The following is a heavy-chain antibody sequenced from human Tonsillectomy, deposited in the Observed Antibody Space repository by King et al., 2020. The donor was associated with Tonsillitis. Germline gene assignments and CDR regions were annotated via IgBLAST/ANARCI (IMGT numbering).Heavy chain of an antibody. D-gene: IGHD3-16*02. V-gene: IGHV1-18*01. CDR3: AREGSGTYYDYVWGSYRFDY. Sequence: VQLVESGAEVKKPGASVKVSCKASGYTLTNYGISWVRQAPGQGLEWMGWISAYNGKTNYAQKVQGRVTMTTDTSTSTAYMELRSLRSDDTAVYYCAREGSGTYYDYVWGSYRFDYWGQGTLVTVSS. J-gene: IGHJ4*02. CDR2: ISAYNGKT. CDR1: GYTLTNYG.